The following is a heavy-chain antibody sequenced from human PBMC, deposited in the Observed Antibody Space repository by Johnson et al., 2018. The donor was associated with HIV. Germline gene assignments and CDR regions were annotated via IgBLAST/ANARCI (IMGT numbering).Heavy chain of an antibody. V-gene: IGHV3-48*04. J-gene: IGHJ3*02. CDR3: ARDESGYDEGFDAFDI. Sequence: VQLVESGGGLVQPGRSLRLSCAASGFTFSSYGMNWIRQAPGKGLEWVSYISSSGNTIYYADSVKGRFTISRDNAKNSLYLQMNSLRVEDTAVYYCARDESGYDEGFDAFDIWDQGTMVTVSS. CDR1: GFTFSSYG. CDR2: ISSSGNTI. D-gene: IGHD5-12*01.